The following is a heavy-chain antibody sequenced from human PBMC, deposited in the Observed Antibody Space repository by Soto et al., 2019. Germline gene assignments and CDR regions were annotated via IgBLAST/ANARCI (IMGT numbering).Heavy chain of an antibody. CDR1: GGSISSGGYY. Sequence: SETLSLTCTVSGGSISSGGYYWSWIRQHPGKGLEWIGYIYYSGSTYDNPSLKSRVTISVDTSKNQFSLKLSSVTAADTAVYYCARGDVGYCSGGSCYEWFDPWGQGTLVTVSS. V-gene: IGHV4-31*03. D-gene: IGHD2-15*01. J-gene: IGHJ5*02. CDR3: ARGDVGYCSGGSCYEWFDP. CDR2: IYYSGST.